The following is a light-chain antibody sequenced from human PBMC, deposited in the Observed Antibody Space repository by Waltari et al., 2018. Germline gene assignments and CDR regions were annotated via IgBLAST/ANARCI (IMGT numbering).Light chain of an antibody. CDR2: AVA. V-gene: IGLV2-23*02. J-gene: IGLJ3*02. CDR1: TRYLGSYNH. Sequence: QSALTQPASVSGSPGQSITISCPGTTRYLGSYNHFSWYQQHPGKAPKLLMSAVAKRPSGVSSRFSGSKSGNTASLTISGLQSDDEAHYYCCSYARFYIWVFGEGTKLTVL. CDR3: CSYARFYIWV.